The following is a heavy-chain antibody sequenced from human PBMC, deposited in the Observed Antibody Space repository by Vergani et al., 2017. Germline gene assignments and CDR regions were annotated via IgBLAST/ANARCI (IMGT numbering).Heavy chain of an antibody. CDR1: GFTFSSYG. D-gene: IGHD4-11*01. V-gene: IGHV3-30*18. CDR2: ISYDGSNK. Sequence: QVQLVESGGGVVQPGRSLRLSCAASGFTFSSYGMHWVRQAPGKGREWVAVISYDGSNKYYADSVKGRFTISRDNSKNTLYLQMNSLGAEDTAVYYCAKDDWEEYSNLLGYYYYYDRDVWGRG. J-gene: IGHJ6*01. CDR3: AKDDWEEYSNLLGYYYYYDRDV.